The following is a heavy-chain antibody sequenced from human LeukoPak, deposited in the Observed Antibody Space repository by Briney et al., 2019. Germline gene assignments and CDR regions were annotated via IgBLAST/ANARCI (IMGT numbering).Heavy chain of an antibody. CDR3: ARGPPGRVYDTSKRGLFDP. CDR1: GGTFSSYA. J-gene: IGHJ5*02. CDR2: IIPILGIA. D-gene: IGHD3-22*01. V-gene: IGHV1-69*04. Sequence: GASVKVSCKASGGTFSSYAISWVRQAPGQGLEWMGRIIPILGIANYAQKFQGRVTITADKSTSTAYMELSSLRSEDTAVYFCARGPPGRVYDTSKRGLFDPWGQGTLVTVSS.